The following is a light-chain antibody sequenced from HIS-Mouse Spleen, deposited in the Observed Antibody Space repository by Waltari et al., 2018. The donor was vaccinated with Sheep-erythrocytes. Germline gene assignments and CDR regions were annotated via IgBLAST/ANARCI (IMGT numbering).Light chain of an antibody. CDR1: SSDVGGYNY. CDR2: DVS. Sequence: QSALTQPRSVSGSPGQSVTISCTGTSSDVGGYNYVSWYQQHPGKAPKPMSYDVSKRPSGVPDRFSGSKSGNTASLTISGLQAEDEADYYCCSYAGSYNHVFATGTKVTVL. V-gene: IGLV2-11*01. CDR3: CSYAGSYNHV. J-gene: IGLJ1*01.